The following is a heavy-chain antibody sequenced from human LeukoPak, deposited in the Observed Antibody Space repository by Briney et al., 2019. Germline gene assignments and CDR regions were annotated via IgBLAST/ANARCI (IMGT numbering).Heavy chain of an antibody. D-gene: IGHD4-23*01. V-gene: IGHV4-59*08. J-gene: IGHJ4*02. CDR2: IYYSGST. CDR1: GGSISSYY. CDR3: ARREDYGGNADYFDH. Sequence: SETLSLTCTVSGGSISSYYWSWIRQPPGKGLEWIGYIYYSGSTNYNPSLKSRVTISVDTSKNQFSLKLSSVTAADTAVYYCARREDYGGNADYFDHWGQGTLVTVSS.